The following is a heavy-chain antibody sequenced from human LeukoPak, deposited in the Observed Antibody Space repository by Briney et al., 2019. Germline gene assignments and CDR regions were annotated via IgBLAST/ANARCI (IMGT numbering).Heavy chain of an antibody. Sequence: GGSLRLSCAASGFTFSSYAMSWVRQAPGKGLEWVSAISGSGGSTYYADSVKGRFTISRDNSKNTLYLQMNSLRAEDTAVYYCAKEPPYYDFWSGYYTGWGQGTLVTVSS. CDR1: GFTFSSYA. V-gene: IGHV3-23*01. J-gene: IGHJ4*02. CDR3: AKEPPYYDFWSGYYTG. D-gene: IGHD3-3*01. CDR2: ISGSGGST.